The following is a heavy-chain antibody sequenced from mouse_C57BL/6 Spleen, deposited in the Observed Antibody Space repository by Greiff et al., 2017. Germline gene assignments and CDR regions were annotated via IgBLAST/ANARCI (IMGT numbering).Heavy chain of an antibody. D-gene: IGHD2-3*01. CDR3: ARGDGYYVAWFAY. Sequence: VQLQQPGTELVKPGASVKLSCKASGYTFTSYWMHWVKPRPGQGLEWIGNINPSNGGTNYNEKFKSKATLTVDKSSSTAYMQLSSLTSEDSAVYYCARGDGYYVAWFAYWGQGTLVTVSA. J-gene: IGHJ3*01. V-gene: IGHV1-53*01. CDR2: INPSNGGT. CDR1: GYTFTSYW.